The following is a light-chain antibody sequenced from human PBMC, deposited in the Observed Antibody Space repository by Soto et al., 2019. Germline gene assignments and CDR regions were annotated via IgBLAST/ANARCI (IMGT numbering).Light chain of an antibody. CDR2: AAS. CDR1: QGINNY. J-gene: IGKJ5*01. V-gene: IGKV1-9*01. CDR3: QKLNSYPFIT. Sequence: DIQLTQSPSFLSASVGDRVTITCRARQGINNYLDWYQQKPGKAPKLLIYAASTLQSGVPPRFSGSGSGTEFTLTVSSLQPVDFATFYCQKLNSYPFITFDQGTRLEIK.